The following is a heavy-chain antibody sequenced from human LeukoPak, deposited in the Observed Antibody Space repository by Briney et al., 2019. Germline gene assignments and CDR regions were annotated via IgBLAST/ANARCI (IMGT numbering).Heavy chain of an antibody. Sequence: GRSLRLSCAASGFTFSSYAMHWVRQAPGKGLEWVAVISYDGSNKYYADSVKGRFTISRDNSKNTLYLQMSSLRAEDTAVYYCARADFWSGYYTAEYFQHWGQGTLVTVSS. D-gene: IGHD3-3*01. CDR1: GFTFSSYA. V-gene: IGHV3-30*04. CDR2: ISYDGSNK. J-gene: IGHJ1*01. CDR3: ARADFWSGYYTAEYFQH.